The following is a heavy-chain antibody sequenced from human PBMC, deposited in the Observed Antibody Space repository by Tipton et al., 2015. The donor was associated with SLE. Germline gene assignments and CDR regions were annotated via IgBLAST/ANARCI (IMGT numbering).Heavy chain of an antibody. D-gene: IGHD2-8*01. Sequence: TLSLTCAVYGGSFSGYYWSWIRQPPGKGLEWIGEINHSGSTNYNPSLKSRVTTTVDTSKNQFSLKLSSVTAADTAVYYCVRLRSKVLIDYWGQGTLVTVSS. J-gene: IGHJ4*02. CDR1: GGSFSGYY. CDR3: VRLRSKVLIDY. V-gene: IGHV4-34*01. CDR2: INHSGST.